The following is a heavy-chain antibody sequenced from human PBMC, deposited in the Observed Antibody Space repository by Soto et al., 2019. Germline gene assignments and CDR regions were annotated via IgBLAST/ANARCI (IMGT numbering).Heavy chain of an antibody. CDR3: ARHGYGDYYYYGMDV. J-gene: IGHJ6*02. Sequence: GESLKISCKGSGYSFTSYWSGWVRPLPGKGLEWMGIIYPGDSDTRYSPSFQGQVTISADKSISTAYLQWSSLKASDTAMYYCARHGYGDYYYYGMDVWGQGTTVTVSS. V-gene: IGHV5-51*01. CDR2: IYPGDSDT. D-gene: IGHD4-17*01. CDR1: GYSFTSYW.